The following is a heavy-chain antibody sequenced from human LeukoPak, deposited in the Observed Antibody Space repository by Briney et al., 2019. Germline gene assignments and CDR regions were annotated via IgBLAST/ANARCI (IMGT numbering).Heavy chain of an antibody. J-gene: IGHJ4*02. Sequence: SETLSLTCTVSGGSVNSVSYYWDWIRQPPGKGLEWIGNVYVSGSTKYNPSLKSRVSISLDTSNNQFSLKLTSVTAADTAVYYCARGHWRGPFDSWGQGALVTVSS. D-gene: IGHD1-1*01. CDR2: VYVSGST. CDR1: GGSVNSVSYY. CDR3: ARGHWRGPFDS. V-gene: IGHV4-61*01.